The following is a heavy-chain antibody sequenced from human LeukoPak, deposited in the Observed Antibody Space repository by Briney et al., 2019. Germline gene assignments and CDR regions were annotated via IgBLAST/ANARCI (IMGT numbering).Heavy chain of an antibody. CDR2: IYHSGRT. J-gene: IGHJ4*02. Sequence: SEALSLTCTVSGGSISSSSYYWGWIRQPPGKGLEWIGSIYHSGRTYYNPSLKSRVTISVDTSKNQFSLKLSSVTAADTAVYYCAGGGYDSSGYYSYYFDYWGQGTLVTVSS. V-gene: IGHV4-39*07. CDR3: AGGGYDSSGYYSYYFDY. D-gene: IGHD3-22*01. CDR1: GGSISSSSYY.